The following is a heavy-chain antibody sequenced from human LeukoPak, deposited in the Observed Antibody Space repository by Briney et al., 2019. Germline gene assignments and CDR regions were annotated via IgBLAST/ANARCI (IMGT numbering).Heavy chain of an antibody. CDR3: AKMKGHPLPKYYMDV. CDR2: ISGSGDNT. J-gene: IGHJ6*01. V-gene: IGHV3-23*01. D-gene: IGHD1-26*01. Sequence: PGGSLTLSCAASGVTFSGFAMSWVRRTPGKGLEWVSGISGSGDNTLYADSVKRRFTISRDNSKNTLYLEMNSLRAEDTAIYYCAKMKGHPLPKYYMDVWGQGTTVTVSS. CDR1: GVTFSGFA.